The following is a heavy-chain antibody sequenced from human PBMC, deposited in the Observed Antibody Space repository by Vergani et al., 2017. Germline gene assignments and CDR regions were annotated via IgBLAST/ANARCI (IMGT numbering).Heavy chain of an antibody. J-gene: IGHJ1*01. CDR1: GFTFSSYA. Sequence: QVQLVESGGGVVQPGRSLRLSCAASGFTFSSYAMYWVRQAPGKGLEWVAVISYDGSNKYYADSVKGRFTISRDNSKNTLYLQMNSLRAEDTAVYYCARAPSSLLYRAGYFQHWGQGTLVTVSS. CDR2: ISYDGSNK. D-gene: IGHD2-2*02. V-gene: IGHV3-30-3*01. CDR3: ARAPSSLLYRAGYFQH.